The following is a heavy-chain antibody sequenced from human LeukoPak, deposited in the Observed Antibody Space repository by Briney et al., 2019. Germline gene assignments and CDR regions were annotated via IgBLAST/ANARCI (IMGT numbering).Heavy chain of an antibody. J-gene: IGHJ4*02. CDR2: ISSSSSYI. Sequence: NPGGSLRLSCAASGFTFSPYSMNWVRQAPGKGLEWVSFISSSSSYIYYADSVKGRFTISRDNAKKSLFLQMNSLRAEDTAVYYCTRVTNSGYDSGNFDYWGQGTLVTVSS. CDR3: TRVTNSGYDSGNFDY. V-gene: IGHV3-21*01. CDR1: GFTFSPYS. D-gene: IGHD5-12*01.